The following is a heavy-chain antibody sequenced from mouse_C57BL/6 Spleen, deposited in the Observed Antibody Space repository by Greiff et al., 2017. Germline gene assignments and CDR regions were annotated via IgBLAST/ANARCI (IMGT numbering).Heavy chain of an antibody. CDR3: ARGAYGYDGYFDV. D-gene: IGHD2-2*01. CDR2: IIYSGST. CDR1: GYSITSGYD. J-gene: IGHJ1*03. V-gene: IGHV3-1*01. Sequence: EVQGAESGPGMVKPSQSLSLTCTVTGYSITSGYDWHWIRHFPGNKLEWMGYIIYSGSTNYNPSLKSRIPITHDTSKNHFFLKLNSVTTEDTATYYCARGAYGYDGYFDVWGTGTTVTVSS.